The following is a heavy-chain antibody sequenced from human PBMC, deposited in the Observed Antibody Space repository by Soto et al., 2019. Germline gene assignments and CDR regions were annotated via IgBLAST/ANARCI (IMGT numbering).Heavy chain of an antibody. CDR2: INHSGST. D-gene: IGHD6-6*01. CDR3: AGREFASSSFHYYYYAVDV. V-gene: IGHV4-34*01. Sequence: SETLSLTCAVYGGSFSDYFWTWIRQPPGKGLEWIGEINHSGSTNFNPSLKSRVAISADTSRNQFSLRVTSVTAAETAVYYCAGREFASSSFHYYYYAVDVWGQGTTVTVSS. CDR1: GGSFSDYF. J-gene: IGHJ6*02.